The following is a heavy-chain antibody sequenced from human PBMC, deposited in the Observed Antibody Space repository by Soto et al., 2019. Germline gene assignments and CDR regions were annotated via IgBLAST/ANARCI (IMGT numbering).Heavy chain of an antibody. CDR1: GFTFSSYG. D-gene: IGHD2-21*01. CDR3: ARRTVIATSKGFDY. V-gene: IGHV3-30*03. J-gene: IGHJ4*02. Sequence: PGGSLRLSCAASGFTFSSYGMHWVRQAPGKGLEWVAFISYDGSNKYYADSVKGRFTISRDNAKNTLYLQMNSLRAEDTAVYYCARRTVIATSKGFDYWGLGTLVTVSS. CDR2: ISYDGSNK.